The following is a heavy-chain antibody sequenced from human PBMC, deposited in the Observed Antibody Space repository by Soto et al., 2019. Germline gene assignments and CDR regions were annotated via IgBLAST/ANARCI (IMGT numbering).Heavy chain of an antibody. Sequence: GGSLRLSCLASGFSFNSFNMNWIRRAPGRGLEWVASISVSGDNIYYGDSMQGRFTISRDNSKRSVFLDLNSLRAEDTAVYYCARDLGLLKSMFDYWGQGTLVTVSS. V-gene: IGHV3-21*01. J-gene: IGHJ4*02. CDR1: GFSFNSFN. D-gene: IGHD2-8*01. CDR3: ARDLGLLKSMFDY. CDR2: ISVSGDNI.